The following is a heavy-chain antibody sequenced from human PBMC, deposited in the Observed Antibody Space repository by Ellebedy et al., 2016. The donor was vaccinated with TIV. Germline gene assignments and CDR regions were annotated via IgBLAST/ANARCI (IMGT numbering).Heavy chain of an antibody. V-gene: IGHV3-15*07. Sequence: PGGSLRLSCAASGFTFSNAWMNWVRQAPGKGLEWVGRIKSKTDGGTTDYAAPVKGRFTISRDDSKNTLYLQMNSLKTEDTAVYYCTTDPWELTEIIYYYGMDVWGQGTTVTVSS. CDR1: GFTFSNAW. CDR2: IKSKTDGGTT. J-gene: IGHJ6*02. D-gene: IGHD1-26*01. CDR3: TTDPWELTEIIYYYGMDV.